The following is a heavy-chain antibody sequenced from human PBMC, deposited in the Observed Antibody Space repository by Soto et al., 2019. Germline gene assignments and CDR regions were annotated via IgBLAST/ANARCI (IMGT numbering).Heavy chain of an antibody. D-gene: IGHD3-9*01. Sequence: LGESLKISCKGSGYSFTSYKIGWVRQMPGKGLEWMGIIYPGDSDTRYSPSLQGQVTISADKSTSTAYLQWSSLKASDTAMYYCARHATYYHNLSGYYFDYWGQGTLVTASS. J-gene: IGHJ4*02. V-gene: IGHV5-51*01. CDR1: GYSFTSYK. CDR3: ARHATYYHNLSGYYFDY. CDR2: IYPGDSDT.